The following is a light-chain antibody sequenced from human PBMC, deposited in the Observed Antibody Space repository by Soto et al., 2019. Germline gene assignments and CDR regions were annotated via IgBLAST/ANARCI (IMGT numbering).Light chain of an antibody. CDR3: QQSYRRPRT. V-gene: IGKV1-39*01. Sequence: ILMTQSPSSLSAYVGDRVTITCRASQSISTYLNWYLQKPGKAPNLLIYTTSILESGVPSRFSGSGSGTDFTLTISSLQPEDFATYFCQQSYRRPRTFGQGTMV. J-gene: IGKJ1*01. CDR1: QSISTY. CDR2: TTS.